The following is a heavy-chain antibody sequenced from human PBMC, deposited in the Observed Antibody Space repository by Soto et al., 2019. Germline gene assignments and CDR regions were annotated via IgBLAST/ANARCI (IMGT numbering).Heavy chain of an antibody. Sequence: ASVKVSCKASGYTFTSYSISWVRQAPGQGLEWMGWISAYNGNTNYAQKLQGRVTMTTDTSTSTAYMELRSLRSDDTAVYYCARDTHDYSTGLWTWFDPWGQGTLVTVSS. CDR3: ARDTHDYSTGLWTWFDP. V-gene: IGHV1-18*01. CDR1: GYTFTSYS. CDR2: ISAYNGNT. D-gene: IGHD4-4*01. J-gene: IGHJ5*02.